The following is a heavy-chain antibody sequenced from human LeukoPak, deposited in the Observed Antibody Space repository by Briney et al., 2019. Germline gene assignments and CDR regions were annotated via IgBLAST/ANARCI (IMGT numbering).Heavy chain of an antibody. D-gene: IGHD3-22*01. CDR3: ARDYGYYDSSGYYYFDY. CDR2: INWNGGST. Sequence: GRSLRLSCAASGFTFDDYGVSWVRQAPGKGLEWVSGINWNGGSTGYADSVKGRFTISRDNAKNSLYLQMNSLRAEDTALYYCARDYGYYDSSGYYYFDYWGQGTLVTVSS. J-gene: IGHJ4*02. CDR1: GFTFDDYG. V-gene: IGHV3-20*04.